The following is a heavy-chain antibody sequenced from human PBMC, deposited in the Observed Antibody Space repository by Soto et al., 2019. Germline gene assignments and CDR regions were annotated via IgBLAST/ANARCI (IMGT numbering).Heavy chain of an antibody. CDR2: IIPIFGTA. V-gene: IGHV1-69*12. CDR3: ARDHEESSSSRYYYGMDV. J-gene: IGHJ6*02. D-gene: IGHD6-6*01. Sequence: QVQLVQSGAEVKKPGSSVKVSCKASGGTFSSYAISWVRQAPGQGLEWMGGIIPIFGTANYAQKFQGRVTITADESTSTAYMELSSLRSEDTAVYYCARDHEESSSSRYYYGMDVWGQWTTVTVSS. CDR1: GGTFSSYA.